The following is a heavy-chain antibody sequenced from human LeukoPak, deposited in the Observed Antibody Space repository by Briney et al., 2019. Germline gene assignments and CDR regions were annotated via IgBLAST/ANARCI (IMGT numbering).Heavy chain of an antibody. J-gene: IGHJ5*02. CDR3: AKDEITVLGYCSSTSCP. D-gene: IGHD2-2*01. CDR2: IYSGGST. CDR1: GFTVSSNY. Sequence: GGSLRLSCAVSGFTVSSNYMSWVRQPPGKGLEWVSIIYSGGSTYYADPVKGRFTISRDNSKNTLYLQMNSLRAEDTAVYYCAKDEITVLGYCSSTSCPWGQGTLVTVSS. V-gene: IGHV3-66*01.